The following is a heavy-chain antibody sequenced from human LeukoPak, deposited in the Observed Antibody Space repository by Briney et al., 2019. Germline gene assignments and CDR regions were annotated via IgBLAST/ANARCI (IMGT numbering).Heavy chain of an antibody. V-gene: IGHV3-21*01. CDR1: GFTVSSNY. CDR2: ISSSGTYI. Sequence: SGGSLRLSCAASGFTVSSNYMSWVRQAPGKGLEWVSSISSSGTYIYYADSMKGRFTITRDNAKNSLYLQMNSLRAEDTAVYYCARDPGRSGGSCYSDYWGQGTLVTVSS. D-gene: IGHD2-15*01. J-gene: IGHJ4*02. CDR3: ARDPGRSGGSCYSDY.